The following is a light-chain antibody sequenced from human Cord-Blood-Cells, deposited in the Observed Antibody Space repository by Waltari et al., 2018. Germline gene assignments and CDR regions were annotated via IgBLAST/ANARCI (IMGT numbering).Light chain of an antibody. J-gene: IGLJ3*02. CDR1: KLGDKY. V-gene: IGLV3-1*01. CDR3: QAWDSSTSSWV. CDR2: QDS. Sequence: SYELTQPPSVSVSPGQTASITCSGDKLGDKYACWYQQKPGQSPVLVIYQDSKRPSGIPDRFTGSSSGNTTTLTNSGTQAMDEADYYCQAWDSSTSSWVFGGGTKLTVL.